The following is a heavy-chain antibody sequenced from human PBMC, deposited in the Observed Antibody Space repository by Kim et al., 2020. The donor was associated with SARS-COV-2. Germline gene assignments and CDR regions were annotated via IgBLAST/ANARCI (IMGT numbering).Heavy chain of an antibody. CDR3: ARGNYHESVSLSDYYNGMDV. J-gene: IGHJ6*02. D-gene: IGHD3-10*01. CDR1: GLSFDSSA. CDR2: ISYDGRNK. Sequence: GGSLRLSCAASGLSFDSSAMNWVRQAPGKGLEWVAVISYDGRNKYYADSVKGRFTISRDISKSTLYLQMNSLRVEDTAVFYCARGNYHESVSLSDYYNGMDVWGQGTTVTVSS. V-gene: IGHV3-30-3*01.